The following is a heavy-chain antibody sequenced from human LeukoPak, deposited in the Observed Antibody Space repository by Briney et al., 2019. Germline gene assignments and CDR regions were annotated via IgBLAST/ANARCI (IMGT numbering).Heavy chain of an antibody. CDR1: GGPFRAFY. J-gene: IGHJ4*02. D-gene: IGHD3-22*01. CDR2: VNHSGGT. CDR3: ARATYYYDSSGPYYFDY. Sequence: PSETLSLTCDVSGGPFRAFYWSWIRQPPGKGLEWIGEVNHSGGTNYSPSLKSRVTISLDTSKNQFSLKVNSVTAADTAVYYCARATYYYDSSGPYYFDYWGQGTLVTVSS. V-gene: IGHV4-34*01.